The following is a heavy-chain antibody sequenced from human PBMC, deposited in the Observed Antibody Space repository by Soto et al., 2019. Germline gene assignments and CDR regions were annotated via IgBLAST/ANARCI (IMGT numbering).Heavy chain of an antibody. V-gene: IGHV4-59*12. CDR3: ARDQRYSNFDY. CDR2: IYHSGST. J-gene: IGHJ4*02. D-gene: IGHD3-9*01. CDR1: GGSISSYY. Sequence: SETLSLTCTVSGGSISSYYWSWIREPPGKGLEWIGEIYHSGSTNYNPSLKSRVTISVDKSKNQFSLKLSSVTAADTAVYYCARDQRYSNFDYWGQGTLVTVSS.